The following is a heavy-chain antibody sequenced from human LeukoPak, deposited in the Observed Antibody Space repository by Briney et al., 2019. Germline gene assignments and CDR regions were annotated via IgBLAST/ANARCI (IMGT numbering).Heavy chain of an antibody. CDR3: ARVRGLGVVSPYFDY. CDR2: IRYSGST. CDR1: GDSISSHC. V-gene: IGHV4-59*08. D-gene: IGHD3-10*01. Sequence: PSETLSLTCSVSGDSISSHCWGWVRRPPGKGLEWLGCIRYSGSTSYNPSLKSRVTISLDTSKTQFSLKLSSVTAAETAVYYCARVRGLGVVSPYFDYWGQGNLVTVSS. J-gene: IGHJ4*02.